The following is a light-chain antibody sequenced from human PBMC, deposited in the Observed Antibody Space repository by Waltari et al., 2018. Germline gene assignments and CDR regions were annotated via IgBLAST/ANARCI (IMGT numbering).Light chain of an antibody. V-gene: IGLV2-14*03. Sequence: QSALTQPASVSGSPGQSIPISCTGTSRDVGAYTYISWYQQHPGKVPKVMIFDVSNRPSGVSNRFSGSKSGNTASLTISGLQAEDEADYYCASYTSRNTLVFGSGTKVTIL. CDR2: DVS. J-gene: IGLJ1*01. CDR1: SRDVGAYTY. CDR3: ASYTSRNTLV.